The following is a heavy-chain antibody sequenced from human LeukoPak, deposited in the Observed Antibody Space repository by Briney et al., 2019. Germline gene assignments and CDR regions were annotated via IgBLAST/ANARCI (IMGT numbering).Heavy chain of an antibody. CDR2: IYYSGST. V-gene: IGHV4-30-4*08. D-gene: IGHD4-11*01. Sequence: SQTLSLTCTVSGGSISSGDYYWSWIRQPPGKGLEWIGYIYYSGSTYYNPSLKSRVTISVDTSKNQFSLKLSSVTAADTAVYYCATLPDYISPWFDYWGQGTLVTVSS. J-gene: IGHJ4*02. CDR3: ATLPDYISPWFDY. CDR1: GGSISSGDYY.